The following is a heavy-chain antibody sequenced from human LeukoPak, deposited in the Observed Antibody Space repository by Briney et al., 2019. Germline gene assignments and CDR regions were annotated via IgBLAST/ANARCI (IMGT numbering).Heavy chain of an antibody. J-gene: IGHJ4*02. Sequence: PGGSLRLSCAASGFTFNNYWMHWVRQAPGRGLVWVSQINNDGSTTRYADSVKGRFTISRDNAKNTLYLQMNRLRAEDTAVYYCTRGGLSTGLDYWGQGALVTVSS. V-gene: IGHV3-74*01. D-gene: IGHD5/OR15-5a*01. CDR2: INNDGSTT. CDR3: TRGGLSTGLDY. CDR1: GFTFNNYW.